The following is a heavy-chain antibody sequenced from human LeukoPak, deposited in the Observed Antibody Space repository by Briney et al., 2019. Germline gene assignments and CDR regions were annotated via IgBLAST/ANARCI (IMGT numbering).Heavy chain of an antibody. CDR2: IYASGIT. CDR1: GGSFSGYY. J-gene: IGHJ4*02. CDR3: ASGADSSNYFLYY. V-gene: IGHV4-59*10. Sequence: PSETLSLTCAVYGGSFSGYYWSWIRQPAGKGLEWIGRIYASGITNYHPSLKSRVAISVDTSKNQFSLRLSSVTAADTAVYYCASGADSSNYFLYYWGPGILVTVSS. D-gene: IGHD3-22*01.